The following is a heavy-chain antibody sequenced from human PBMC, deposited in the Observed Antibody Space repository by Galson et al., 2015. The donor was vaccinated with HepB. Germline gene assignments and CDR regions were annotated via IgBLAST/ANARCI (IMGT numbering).Heavy chain of an antibody. CDR1: GGTFSSYA. J-gene: IGHJ3*02. D-gene: IGHD3-22*01. Sequence: SVKVSCQASGGTFSSYAISWVRQAPGQGLEWMGGIIPIFGTANYAQKFQGRVTITADESTSTAYMELSSLRSEDTAVYYCARDSSGYKDAFDIWGQGTMVTVSS. CDR2: IIPIFGTA. V-gene: IGHV1-69*13. CDR3: ARDSSGYKDAFDI.